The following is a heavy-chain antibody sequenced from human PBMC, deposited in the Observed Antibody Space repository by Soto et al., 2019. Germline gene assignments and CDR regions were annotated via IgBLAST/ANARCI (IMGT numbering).Heavy chain of an antibody. CDR2: IWYEESNK. J-gene: IGHJ5*02. Sequence: QVQLVESGGGVVQPGRSLRLSCEASGFTFSSYGMPWVRQAPGKGLEWGAVIWYEESNKYYADSVKGRFTISRDNSKNTLYLQMNSLRAEDTAVYYCARDRDYYGSGSYRTNWFDPWGQGTLVTVSS. D-gene: IGHD3-10*01. CDR1: GFTFSSYG. V-gene: IGHV3-33*01. CDR3: ARDRDYYGSGSYRTNWFDP.